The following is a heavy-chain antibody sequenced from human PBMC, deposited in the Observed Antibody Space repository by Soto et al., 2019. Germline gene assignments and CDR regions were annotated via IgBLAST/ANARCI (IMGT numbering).Heavy chain of an antibody. J-gene: IGHJ6*02. V-gene: IGHV1-69*01. Sequence: QVQLVQSGVEVKKPGSSVKVSCKASGGTFNRYGIRWVRQAPGQGLEWMGGIIPISASANHAQKFQGRVTINADESTNTVYMGLSSLRYEDTAVYYCASGGGASSGMDVWGQGTTVIVSS. CDR3: ASGGGASSGMDV. CDR1: GGTFNRYG. CDR2: IIPISASA. D-gene: IGHD3-16*01.